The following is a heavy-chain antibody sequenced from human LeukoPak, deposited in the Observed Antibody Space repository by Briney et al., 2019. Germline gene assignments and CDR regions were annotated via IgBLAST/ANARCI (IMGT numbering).Heavy chain of an antibody. CDR3: ARGIFICGYETPRFDP. D-gene: IGHD5-12*01. CDR1: GYTFTSYD. Sequence: ASVKVSRKASGYTFTSYDINWVRQATGQGLEWMGWMNPNSGNTGYAQKFQGRVTITRNTSISTAYMELSSLRSEDTAVYYCARGIFICGYETPRFDPWGQGTLVTVSS. J-gene: IGHJ5*02. V-gene: IGHV1-8*03. CDR2: MNPNSGNT.